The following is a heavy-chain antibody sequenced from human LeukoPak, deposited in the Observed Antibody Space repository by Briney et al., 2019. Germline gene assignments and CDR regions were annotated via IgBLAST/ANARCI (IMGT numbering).Heavy chain of an antibody. D-gene: IGHD4-23*01. CDR1: GSINSYY. J-gene: IGHJ4*02. CDR2: SYYTGSP. CDR3: AGVRSTVGWRSFDY. V-gene: IGHV4-59*08. Sequence: SETLSLTCTVSGSINSYYWSWIRQAPGKGLERIGHSYYTGSPNYNPSLKSRVTISVDTPKNQFSLKLSSVTAADTAVYYCAGVRSTVGWRSFDYWGQGILVTVSS.